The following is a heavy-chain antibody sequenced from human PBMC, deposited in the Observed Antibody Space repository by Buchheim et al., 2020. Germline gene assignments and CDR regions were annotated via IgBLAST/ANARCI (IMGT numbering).Heavy chain of an antibody. D-gene: IGHD1/OR15-1a*01. CDR2: INQDGSQK. CDR3: AQAGTGGY. J-gene: IGHJ4*02. Sequence: EVQAVESGGGLVQPGGSLRLSCAASGFTFTDYWMHWVRQAPGQGLEWVANINQDGSQKYYVDSVKGRFTISRDNAQNSVYLQMNSLRVDDTAVYYCAQAGTGGYWGQGTL. CDR1: GFTFTDYW. V-gene: IGHV3-7*01.